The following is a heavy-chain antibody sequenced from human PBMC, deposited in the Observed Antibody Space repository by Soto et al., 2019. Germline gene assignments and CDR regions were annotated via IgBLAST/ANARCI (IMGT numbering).Heavy chain of an antibody. CDR3: SRDVVVVAKAFHC. Sequence: GGSLRLSCEASGFTFSNYWMTWVRQAPGKGLEWVANIKEDGSEKHYVDSVKGRFTISRDNAKNSLYLQINSLRVEDTALYLCSRDVVVVAKAFHCWAPGALVTVYS. CDR1: GFTFSNYW. J-gene: IGHJ4*02. CDR2: IKEDGSEK. V-gene: IGHV3-7*01. D-gene: IGHD2-15*01.